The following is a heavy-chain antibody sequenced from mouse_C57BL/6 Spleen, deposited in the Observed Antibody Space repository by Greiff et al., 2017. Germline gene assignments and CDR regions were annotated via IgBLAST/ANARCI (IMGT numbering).Heavy chain of an antibody. CDR2: ICSCSSTI. J-gene: IGHJ3*01. CDR3: ARGGYYYGSSWFAD. D-gene: IGHD1-1*01. V-gene: IGHV5-17*01. CDR1: GSTFSNYG. Sequence: EVTLVESGGGLVKPGGSLKLSCAASGSTFSNYGMHWVRQAPEKGLEWVAYICSCSSTIYYADTVQGRFTISRDNATNTLFLRRTSRCSEDTAMYYCARGGYYYGSSWFADWGPGSLVTVSS.